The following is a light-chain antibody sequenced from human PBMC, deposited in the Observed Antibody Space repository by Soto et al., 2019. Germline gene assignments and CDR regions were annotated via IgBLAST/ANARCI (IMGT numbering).Light chain of an antibody. CDR3: QQYGSSPLFT. Sequence: EIVLTQSPGTLSLSPGERATLSCRASQSVSSNYLAWYQQRPGQAPRLLIYGASSRATGIPDRFSGSGSGADFTLTISRLEPEDFAVYYCQQYGSSPLFTFVPGTKVDIK. CDR2: GAS. V-gene: IGKV3-20*01. CDR1: QSVSSNY. J-gene: IGKJ3*01.